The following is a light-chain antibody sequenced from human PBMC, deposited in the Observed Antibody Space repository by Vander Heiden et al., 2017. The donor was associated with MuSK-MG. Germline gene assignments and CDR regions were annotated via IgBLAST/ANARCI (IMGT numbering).Light chain of an antibody. V-gene: IGKV1-39*01. CDR1: QSISSY. J-gene: IGKJ1*01. Sequence: DLPMTQSPSSLSASVGDRVTITCRASQSISSYLNWYQQKPGKAPKLLIYAASSLQSGVPSRFSGSGSGTDFTLTISSLQPEDFATYYCQQSYSTPPWTFGQGTKVEIK. CDR2: AAS. CDR3: QQSYSTPPWT.